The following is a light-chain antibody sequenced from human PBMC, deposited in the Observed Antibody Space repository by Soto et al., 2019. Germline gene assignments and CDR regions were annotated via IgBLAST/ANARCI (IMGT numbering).Light chain of an antibody. CDR3: MQALQSLT. CDR1: QSLLYNNTYTY. V-gene: IGKV2-28*01. CDR2: FGS. J-gene: IGKJ5*01. Sequence: VLTQSPFSLPVTPVEPPSISCSASQSLLYNNTYTYLDWYVQKPGQSPQLLIYFGSNRAPGVPDRFSGSGSGTDFTLKINRVEAEDVGTYYCMQALQSLTFGQGTRLEI.